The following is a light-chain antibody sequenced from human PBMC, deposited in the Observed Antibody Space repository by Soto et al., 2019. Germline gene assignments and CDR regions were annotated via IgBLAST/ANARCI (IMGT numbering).Light chain of an antibody. CDR2: GAS. CDR3: QQYDKGLPLN. V-gene: IGKV3-15*01. CDR1: QSVSSN. Sequence: SPCESAPLPFRVSQSVSSNLAWYQQKPGQAPRLLIYGASTRATGIQGRFSGSGSGTEFTLTISSLQSEDFAVYYCQQYDKGLPLNLGCGSKVDI. J-gene: IGKJ4*01.